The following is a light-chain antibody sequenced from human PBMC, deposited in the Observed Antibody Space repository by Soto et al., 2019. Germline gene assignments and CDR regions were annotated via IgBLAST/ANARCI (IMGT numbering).Light chain of an antibody. CDR2: DVS. CDR1: GSDVGGYNY. Sequence: QSALTQPASASGSPGQSITISCTGTGSDVGGYNYVSWYQQHPGKAPKVMIYDVSNRPSGVSNRFSGSKSGNTASLTISGLQAEDEADYYCSSYTSASTPLVFGGGTQLTVL. V-gene: IGLV2-14*01. CDR3: SSYTSASTPLV. J-gene: IGLJ2*01.